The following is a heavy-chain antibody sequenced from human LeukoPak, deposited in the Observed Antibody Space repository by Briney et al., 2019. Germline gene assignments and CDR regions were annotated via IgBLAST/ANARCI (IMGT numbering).Heavy chain of an antibody. CDR2: IKKDGSEK. CDR1: GFTFRNYW. CDR3: AGGAGFLIDY. D-gene: IGHD2/OR15-2a*01. Sequence: GGSLRLSCAASGFTFRNYWMNWVSQAPGKGPEWVAIIKKDGSEKYYVDSVKGRFTISRDNAKNSLYLQMNSLRADDTAVYFCAGGAGFLIDYWGQGALVTVSS. V-gene: IGHV3-7*01. J-gene: IGHJ4*02.